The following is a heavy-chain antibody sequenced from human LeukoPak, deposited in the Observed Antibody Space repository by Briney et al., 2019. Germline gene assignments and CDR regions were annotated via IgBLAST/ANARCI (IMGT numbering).Heavy chain of an antibody. CDR3: AKDGVGATAYFDY. V-gene: IGHV3-30*02. J-gene: IGHJ4*02. Sequence: GGSLRLSCAASGFTFSSYGMHWVRQAPGKGLEWVAFIRYDGSKKYYADSVKGRFTISRDNSKNTLYLQMNSLRAEDTAVYYCAKDGVGATAYFDYWGQGTLVTVSS. CDR2: IRYDGSKK. CDR1: GFTFSSYG. D-gene: IGHD1-26*01.